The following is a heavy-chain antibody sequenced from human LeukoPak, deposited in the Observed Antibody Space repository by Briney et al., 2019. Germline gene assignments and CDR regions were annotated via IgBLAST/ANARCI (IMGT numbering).Heavy chain of an antibody. V-gene: IGHV4-4*02. CDR1: GGSISSSNW. J-gene: IGHJ5*02. CDR2: IYHSGNT. CDR3: ASYGSGSYSNWFDP. D-gene: IGHD3-10*01. Sequence: SETLSLTCAVSGGSISSSNWWSWVRQPPGKGLEWIGEIYHSGNTNYNPSLKSRVTISVDKSKNQFSLKLSSVTAADTAVYYCASYGSGSYSNWFDPWGQGTLVTVSS.